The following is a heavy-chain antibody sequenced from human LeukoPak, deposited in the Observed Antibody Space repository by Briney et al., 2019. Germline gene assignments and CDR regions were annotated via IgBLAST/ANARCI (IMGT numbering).Heavy chain of an antibody. CDR2: IYSGGST. CDR1: GFTVSSNY. D-gene: IGHD2-8*01. V-gene: IGHV3-53*01. CDR3: AKAPPHCTNGVCYYSY. J-gene: IGHJ4*02. Sequence: GGSLRLSCAASGFTVSSNYMSWVRQAPGKGLEWVSVIYSGGSTYYADSVKGRFTISRDNSKNTLYLQMNSLRAEDTAVYYCAKAPPHCTNGVCYYSYWGQGTLVTVSS.